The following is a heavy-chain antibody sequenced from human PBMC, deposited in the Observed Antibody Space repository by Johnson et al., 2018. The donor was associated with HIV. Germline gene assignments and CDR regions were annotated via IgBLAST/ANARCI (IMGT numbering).Heavy chain of an antibody. V-gene: IGHV3-11*04. Sequence: QVQLVESGGGLVKPGGSLRLSCAASGFTFSDYYMSWIRQAPGKGLEWVSYISNSGRSIYYADSVRGRFTMSRNNAKSSVYLQMNSLIAEDTAVYYCAGDGPISWDPVHYRNDAFDIWGQGTRVTVSS. CDR3: AGDGPISWDPVHYRNDAFDI. J-gene: IGHJ3*02. CDR1: GFTFSDYY. D-gene: IGHD1-26*01. CDR2: ISNSGRSI.